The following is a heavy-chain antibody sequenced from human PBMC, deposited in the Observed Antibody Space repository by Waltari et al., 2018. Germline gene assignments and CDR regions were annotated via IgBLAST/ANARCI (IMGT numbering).Heavy chain of an antibody. J-gene: IGHJ4*02. D-gene: IGHD3-10*01. V-gene: IGHV4-34*01. Sequence: QVQLQQWGAGLLKPSETLSLTCAVYGGSFSGYYWSWIRQPPGKGLEWIGEINHSGSTNNNPSLKSRVTISVETSKNQFSRKLSSVTAADTAVYYCARLVKYYYGSGSYALDYWGQGTLVTVSS. CDR1: GGSFSGYY. CDR2: INHSGST. CDR3: ARLVKYYYGSGSYALDY.